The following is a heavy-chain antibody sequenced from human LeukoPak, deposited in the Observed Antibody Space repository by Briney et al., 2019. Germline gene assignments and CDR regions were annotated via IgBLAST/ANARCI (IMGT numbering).Heavy chain of an antibody. CDR1: GFTFSGYG. CDR3: AKGRVVVAASPADY. V-gene: IGHV3-30*18. J-gene: IGHJ4*02. D-gene: IGHD2-15*01. CDR2: ISYDGSNK. Sequence: GGSLRLSCAASGFTFSGYGMHWVRQAPGKGLEWVAVISYDGSNKYYADSVKGRFTISRDNSKNTLYLQMNSLRAEDTAVYYCAKGRVVVAASPADYWGQGTLVTVSS.